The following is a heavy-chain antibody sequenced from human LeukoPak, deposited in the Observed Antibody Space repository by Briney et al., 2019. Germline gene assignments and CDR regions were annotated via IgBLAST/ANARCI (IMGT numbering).Heavy chain of an antibody. CDR3: ARENRELVRDDWFDP. Sequence: SGTLSLTCTVSGGSISSYYWSWIRQPPGKGLEWIGYIYYSGSTNYNPSLKSRVTISVDTSKNQFSLKLSSVTAADTAVYYCARENRELVRDDWFDPWGQGTLVTVSS. D-gene: IGHD6-6*01. CDR2: IYYSGST. J-gene: IGHJ5*02. CDR1: GGSISSYY. V-gene: IGHV4-59*12.